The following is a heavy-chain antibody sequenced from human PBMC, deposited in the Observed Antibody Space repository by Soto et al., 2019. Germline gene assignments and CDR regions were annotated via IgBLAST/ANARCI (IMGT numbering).Heavy chain of an antibody. V-gene: IGHV1-69*13. CDR2: IIPIFGTA. CDR1: GGTFSSYA. CDR3: ARARNYYYYGMDV. J-gene: IGHJ6*02. D-gene: IGHD6-6*01. Sequence: SVXVSCKASGGTFSSYAISWVRQAPGQGLEWMGGIIPIFGTANYAQKFQGRVTITADESTSTAYMELSSLRSEDTAVYYCARARNYYYYGMDVWGQGTTVTVSS.